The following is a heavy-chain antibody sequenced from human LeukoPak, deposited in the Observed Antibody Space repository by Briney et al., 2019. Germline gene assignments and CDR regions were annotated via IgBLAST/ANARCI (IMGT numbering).Heavy chain of an antibody. CDR2: IRYDGSNK. J-gene: IGHJ5*02. CDR1: GFPYSSYG. CDR3: ARGALAYISGYYWGSNWFDP. Sequence: GGSLRLSCTASGFPYSSYGMHWVRQAPGKGLEWVTFIRYDGSNKYYADSVKGRFTISRDNSRTTLYLQMNSLRAEDAAIYYCARGALAYISGYYWGSNWFDPWGQGTLVTVSS. D-gene: IGHD3-22*01. V-gene: IGHV3-30*02.